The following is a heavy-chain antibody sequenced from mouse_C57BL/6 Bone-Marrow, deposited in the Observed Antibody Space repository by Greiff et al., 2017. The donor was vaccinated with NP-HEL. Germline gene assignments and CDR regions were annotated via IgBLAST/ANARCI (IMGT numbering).Heavy chain of an antibody. D-gene: IGHD1-1*01. CDR3: TTGTTVVAPYWYFDV. CDR2: IDPEDGDT. CDR1: GFNIKDYY. V-gene: IGHV14-1*01. J-gene: IGHJ1*03. Sequence: VHVKQSGAELVRPGASVKLSCTASGFNIKDYYMHWVKQRPEQGLEWIGRIDPEDGDTEYAPKFQGKATMTADTSSNTAYLQLSSLTSEDTAVYYCTTGTTVVAPYWYFDVWGTGTTVTVSS.